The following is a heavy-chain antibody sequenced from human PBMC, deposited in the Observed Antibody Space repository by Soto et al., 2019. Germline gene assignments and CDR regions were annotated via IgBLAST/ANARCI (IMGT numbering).Heavy chain of an antibody. CDR2: ISGSGGST. Sequence: GGSLRLSCAASGFTFSSYAMSWVRQAPGKGLEWVSAISGSGGSTYYADSVKGRFTISRDNSKNTLYLQMNSLRAEDTAVYYCAKDLTVTNVYIGSGYVWGKGTTVTVSS. CDR1: GFTFSSYA. J-gene: IGHJ6*04. CDR3: AKDLTVTNVYIGSGYV. V-gene: IGHV3-23*01. D-gene: IGHD4-17*01.